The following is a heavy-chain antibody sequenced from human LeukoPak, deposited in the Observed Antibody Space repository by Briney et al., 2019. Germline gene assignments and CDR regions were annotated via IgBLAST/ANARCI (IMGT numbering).Heavy chain of an antibody. CDR1: GISLSNYA. CDR2: ISERGGST. V-gene: IGHV3-23*01. D-gene: IGHD3-10*01. Sequence: GGSLRLSCVVSGISLSNYAMTWVRQAPGKGLEWVSYISERGGSTTYADSVKGRFTIARDTSLNTLYLQMNNLRAEDTAVYFCAKRGVVIRGILVIGYHQEAYHYDFWGQGVLVTVSS. J-gene: IGHJ4*02. CDR3: AKRGVVIRGILVIGYHQEAYHYDF.